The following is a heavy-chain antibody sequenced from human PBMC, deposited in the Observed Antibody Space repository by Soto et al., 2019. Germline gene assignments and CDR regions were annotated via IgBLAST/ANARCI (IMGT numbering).Heavy chain of an antibody. V-gene: IGHV3-23*01. CDR3: AKEEWELTRPRFDY. CDR2: ITASGNT. J-gene: IGHJ4*02. Sequence: EVQLLESGGGLVQPGGSLRLSCAASGFTLSSYAMSWVRQAPGKGLEWVSAITASGNTDYVDSVKGRFTISRDSSKNTLYRQMTGLRAEDTAIYYCAKEEWELTRPRFDYWGREPWSPSP. CDR1: GFTLSSYA. D-gene: IGHD1-26*01.